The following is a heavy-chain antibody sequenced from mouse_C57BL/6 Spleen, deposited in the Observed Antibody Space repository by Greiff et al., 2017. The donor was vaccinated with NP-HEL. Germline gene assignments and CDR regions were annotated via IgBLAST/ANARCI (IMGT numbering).Heavy chain of an antibody. CDR3: ARWGGSPRYYFDY. CDR1: GYTFTDYY. Sequence: VQLQQSGPVLVKPGASVKMSCKASGYTFTDYYMNWVKQSHGKSLEWIGVINPYNGGTSYNQKFKGKATLTVDKSSSTAYMELNSLTSEDSAVYYCARWGGSPRYYFDYWGQGTTLTVSS. J-gene: IGHJ2*01. V-gene: IGHV1-19*01. CDR2: INPYNGGT. D-gene: IGHD1-1*02.